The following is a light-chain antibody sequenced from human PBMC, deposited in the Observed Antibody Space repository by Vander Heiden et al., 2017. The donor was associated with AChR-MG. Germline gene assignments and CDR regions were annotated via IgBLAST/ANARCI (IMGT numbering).Light chain of an antibody. CDR1: QSVTSSF. V-gene: IGKV3-20*01. CDR3: HQYGSSPRT. J-gene: IGKJ1*01. Sequence: EIVLTQSPGTLSLSPGERATLSCRASQSVTSSFLAWYQQKPGQAPRLLIYAASSRATGIPDRFSGSGSGTDFTLTITRLEPEDFAVYYCHQYGSSPRTFGQGTKVEI. CDR2: AAS.